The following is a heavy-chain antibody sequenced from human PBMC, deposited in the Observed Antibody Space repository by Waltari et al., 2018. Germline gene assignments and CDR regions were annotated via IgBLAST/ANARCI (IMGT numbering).Heavy chain of an antibody. CDR3: ARAYGSGSYLDY. Sequence: QVQLVQSGAEVKKPGSSVKVSCKASGGTFSSYAISWVRQAPGQGLEWMGGSIPILGTANYAPKFQGRVTITADESTSTAYMELSSLRSEDTAVYYCARAYGSGSYLDYWGQGTLVTVSS. CDR2: SIPILGTA. D-gene: IGHD3-10*01. J-gene: IGHJ4*02. CDR1: GGTFSSYA. V-gene: IGHV1-69*12.